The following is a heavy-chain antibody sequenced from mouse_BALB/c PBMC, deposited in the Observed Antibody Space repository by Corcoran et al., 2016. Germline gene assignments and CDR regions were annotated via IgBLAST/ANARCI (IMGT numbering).Heavy chain of an antibody. V-gene: IGHV14-3*02. Sequence: EVKLQQSGAELVKPGASVKLSCTASGFNLKDTYMHWVKKRPEQGRECSGRIDPANGNTKYDPKFQGKATRTADTSSNTAYLQLSSLTSEDTAVYYCARWDWYFDVWGAGTTVTVSS. J-gene: IGHJ1*01. CDR2: IDPANGNT. CDR3: ARWDWYFDV. CDR1: GFNLKDTY.